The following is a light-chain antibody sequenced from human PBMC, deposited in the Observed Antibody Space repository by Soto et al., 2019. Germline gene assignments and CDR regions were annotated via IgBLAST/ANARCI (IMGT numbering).Light chain of an antibody. V-gene: IGKV3-20*01. CDR2: GAS. J-gene: IGKJ1*01. Sequence: EIVLTQSPGTLSLSPGERATFSCRASQSVSSSYLAWYQQKPGQAPRLLIYGASSRATGVPDRFSGSGSGTDFTLTISRLEPEDFAVYYCQQCGSAPLTFGQGTKVDIK. CDR3: QQCGSAPLT. CDR1: QSVSSSY.